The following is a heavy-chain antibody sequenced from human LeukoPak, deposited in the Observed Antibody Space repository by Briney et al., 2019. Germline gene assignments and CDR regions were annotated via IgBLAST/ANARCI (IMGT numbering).Heavy chain of an antibody. CDR2: IYTSGTT. Sequence: SETLSLTCTVSDVSISTYYWNWIRQPAGKGLEWIGRIYTSGTTNYSPSLKSRITMSVGTSKNQFSLNLSSVTAADTAVYYCARGRSPNIAVAGACFDYWGQGILVTVSS. D-gene: IGHD6-19*01. CDR1: DVSISTYY. V-gene: IGHV4-4*07. CDR3: ARGRSPNIAVAGACFDY. J-gene: IGHJ4*02.